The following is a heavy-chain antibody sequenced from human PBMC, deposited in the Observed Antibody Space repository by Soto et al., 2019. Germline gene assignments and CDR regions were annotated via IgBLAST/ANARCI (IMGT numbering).Heavy chain of an antibody. CDR1: GGSMNSGGHY. D-gene: IGHD1-1*01. CDR3: ARVFNSAFDF. V-gene: IGHV4-31*03. J-gene: IGHJ3*01. Sequence: SETLSLTCTVSGGSMNSGGHYWSWIRQHPGKGLEWIGYIYYSGSTFYHPSLKGRLTISVDTSKNQFSLKLSSVTAADTAVYYCARVFNSAFDFWGQGTLVTVSS. CDR2: IYYSGST.